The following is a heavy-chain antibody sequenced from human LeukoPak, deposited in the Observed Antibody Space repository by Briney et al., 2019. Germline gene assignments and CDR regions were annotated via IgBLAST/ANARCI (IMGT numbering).Heavy chain of an antibody. CDR3: ARSPDILTGEKFDY. J-gene: IGHJ4*02. Sequence: ASVKVSCKASGYTFTGYYVHWVRQAPGQGLEWMGWMNPRSGGTNYAQKFEARVTMNRDTSISTAYMELSRLRFDDTAVYYCARSPDILTGEKFDYWGQGTLVTVSS. V-gene: IGHV1-2*02. CDR2: MNPRSGGT. CDR1: GYTFTGYY. D-gene: IGHD3-9*01.